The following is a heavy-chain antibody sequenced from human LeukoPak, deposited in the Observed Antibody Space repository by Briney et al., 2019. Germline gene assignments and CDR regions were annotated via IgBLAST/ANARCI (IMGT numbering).Heavy chain of an antibody. V-gene: IGHV3-23*01. Sequence: PGGSLRPSCAVSGLTFSDYSMAWVRQAPGKGLFWVSGISAGGGSTYYADSVKGRFTISRDNSRNTLYLQMNSLSAEDTAVYYCAKDAAGPEYWGQGTLVTVSS. CDR3: AKDAAGPEY. D-gene: IGHD6-13*01. J-gene: IGHJ4*02. CDR2: ISAGGGST. CDR1: GLTFSDYS.